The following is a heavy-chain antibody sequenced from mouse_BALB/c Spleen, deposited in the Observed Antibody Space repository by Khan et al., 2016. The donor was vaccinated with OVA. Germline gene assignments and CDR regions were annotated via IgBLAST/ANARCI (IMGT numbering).Heavy chain of an antibody. CDR3: AREWAAWFPY. J-gene: IGHJ3*01. CDR1: GYTFTDYY. Sequence: QVQLKESGAQLARPGASVRLSCKASGYTFTDYYINWMRQRTGEGLEWIGEIYPGSDNTYYNEKFKDRATLTADKSSSTAYMHLSSLTSEDSAVYFVAREWAAWFPYWGQGTLVTVSA. V-gene: IGHV1-77*01. CDR2: IYPGSDNT.